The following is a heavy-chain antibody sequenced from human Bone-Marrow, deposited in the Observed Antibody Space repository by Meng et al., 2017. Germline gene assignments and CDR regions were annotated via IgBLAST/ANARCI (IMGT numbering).Heavy chain of an antibody. Sequence: SGPTLVKPTQTLTLTCTFSGFSLSTSGVGVGWIRQPPGKALEWLALIYWNDDKRYSPSLKSRLTITKDTSKNQVVLTMTNMDPVDTATYYRAHRRWGVIFDYWGQGTLVTVSS. D-gene: IGHD3-16*01. V-gene: IGHV2-5*01. CDR3: AHRRWGVIFDY. CDR2: IYWNDDK. J-gene: IGHJ4*02. CDR1: GFSLSTSGVG.